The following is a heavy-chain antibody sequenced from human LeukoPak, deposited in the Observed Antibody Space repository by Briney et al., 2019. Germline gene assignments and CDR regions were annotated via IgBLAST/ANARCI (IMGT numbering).Heavy chain of an antibody. CDR2: ISYDGSNK. CDR1: GFTFSSYA. V-gene: IGHV3-30*04. D-gene: IGHD6-19*01. J-gene: IGHJ4*02. CDR3: ARDAAVAHLDY. Sequence: GGSLRLSCAASGFTFSSYAMHWVRQAPGKGLEWVAVISYDGSNKYYADSVKGRFTISRDNSKNTLYLQMNSLRAEDTAVYYCARDAAVAHLDYWGQGTLVTVSS.